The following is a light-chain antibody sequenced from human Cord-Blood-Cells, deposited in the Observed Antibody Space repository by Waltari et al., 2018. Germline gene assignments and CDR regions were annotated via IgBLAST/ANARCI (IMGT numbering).Light chain of an antibody. J-gene: IGLJ2*01. Sequence: SYELTQPPSVSVSPGQTASITCSGDKLGDKYAGWYQQKPGQSPVLVIYQDSKRPAGRPGGCACFNAGNTATLAIGGTQAQDEAGYYCQAGDSSTVVVGGGTKLTVL. V-gene: IGLV3-1*01. CDR3: QAGDSSTVV. CDR2: QDS. CDR1: KLGDKY.